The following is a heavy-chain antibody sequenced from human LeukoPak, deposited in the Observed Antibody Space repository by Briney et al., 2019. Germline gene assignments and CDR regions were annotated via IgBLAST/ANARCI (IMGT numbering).Heavy chain of an antibody. CDR2: ISYDGSNK. CDR3: AKEGVAGNFDY. Sequence: PGGSLRLSCAASGFTFSSYGMHWVRQAPGKGLEWVAVISYDGSNKYYADSVKGRFTISRDSSKNTLYLQMNSLRAEDTAVYYCAKEGVAGNFDYWGQGTLVTVSS. V-gene: IGHV3-30*18. CDR1: GFTFSSYG. J-gene: IGHJ4*02. D-gene: IGHD6-19*01.